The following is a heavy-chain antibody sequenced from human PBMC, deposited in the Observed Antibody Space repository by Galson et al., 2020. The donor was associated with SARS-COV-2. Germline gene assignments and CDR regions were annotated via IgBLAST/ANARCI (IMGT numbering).Heavy chain of an antibody. D-gene: IGHD1-26*01. V-gene: IGHV3-21*01. CDR1: GFPISSYT. CDR2: ISNGSNYI. Sequence: GESLKIYCAVTGFPISSYTMNWVRQAPGKGLEWVSSISNGSNYIYHADSVKDRFTISRANAKNSLYLQMNSLRAEDTAVYYCARDASWAMFGMDVWGQGTTVTVSS. CDR3: ARDASWAMFGMDV. J-gene: IGHJ6*02.